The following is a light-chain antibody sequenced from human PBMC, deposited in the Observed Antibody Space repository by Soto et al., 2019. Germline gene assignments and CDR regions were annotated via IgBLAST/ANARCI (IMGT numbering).Light chain of an antibody. CDR2: ATS. CDR1: QSVSTTY. CDR3: QQYDNSXPYS. J-gene: IGKJ2*03. Sequence: EIVLTQSPGSLSLSPGEGATLSCRASQSVSTTYLAWYQLKPGQAPRLVIYATSSRAAGVPDRFRGSGSGTEVTLTTSXXXXXXVGVYFCQQYDNSXPYSFGQG. V-gene: IGKV3-20*01.